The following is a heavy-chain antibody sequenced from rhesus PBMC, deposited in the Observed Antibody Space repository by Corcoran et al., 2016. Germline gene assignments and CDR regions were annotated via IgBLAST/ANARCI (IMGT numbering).Heavy chain of an antibody. D-gene: IGHD6-25*01. CDR2: IYGSGGSK. CDR3: AGLAAAGTVDY. J-gene: IGHJ4*01. V-gene: IGHV4S14*01. Sequence: QVQLQESGPAVVKPSETLSLTCAVSGGSISGYYYWSWIRQPPGKGLEWIGCIYGSGGSKYLNPSRKSRVTLSVDTSKNPCSLKLSSVTAADTAVYYCAGLAAAGTVDYWGQGVLVTVSS. CDR1: GGSISGYYY.